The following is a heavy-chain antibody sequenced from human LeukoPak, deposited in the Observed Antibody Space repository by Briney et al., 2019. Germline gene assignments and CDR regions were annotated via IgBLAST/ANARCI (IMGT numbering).Heavy chain of an antibody. CDR1: GGSISSYY. V-gene: IGHV4-4*07. CDR3: ARDRGVVPAAMRGLPYNWFDP. Sequence: PSETLSLTCTVSGGSISSYYWSWIRQPAGKGLEWIGRIYTSGSTNYNPSLKSRVTMSVDTSKNQFSLELSSVTAADTAVYYCARDRGVVPAAMRGLPYNWFDPWGQGTLVTVSS. D-gene: IGHD2-2*01. CDR2: IYTSGST. J-gene: IGHJ5*02.